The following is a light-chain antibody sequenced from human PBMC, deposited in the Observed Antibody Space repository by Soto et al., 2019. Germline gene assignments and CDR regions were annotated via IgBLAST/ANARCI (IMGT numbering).Light chain of an antibody. CDR2: GES. Sequence: EIVLTQSPGTLSLSPGERATLSCRASQSVSSSYLAWYQQKPGQAPRLLIYGESSRATGIPDRFSGSGSGTDFTLTISRLEPEDFAVYYCQQYGSSPRTFGQVTKLEIK. J-gene: IGKJ2*01. CDR1: QSVSSSY. V-gene: IGKV3-20*01. CDR3: QQYGSSPRT.